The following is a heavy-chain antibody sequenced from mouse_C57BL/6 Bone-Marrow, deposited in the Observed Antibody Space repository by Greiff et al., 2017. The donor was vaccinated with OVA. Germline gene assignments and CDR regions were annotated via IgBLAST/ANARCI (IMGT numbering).Heavy chain of an antibody. Sequence: EVQGVESGGGLVKPGGSLKLSCAASGFTFSSYAMSWVSQTPEKRLEWVATISDGGSYTYYPDNVKGRFTISRDNAKNNLYLQMSHLKSEDTAMYYCARDEYYGSSYRYYYAMDYWGQGTSVTVSS. CDR1: GFTFSSYA. CDR2: ISDGGSYT. CDR3: ARDEYYGSSYRYYYAMDY. D-gene: IGHD1-1*01. V-gene: IGHV5-4*01. J-gene: IGHJ4*01.